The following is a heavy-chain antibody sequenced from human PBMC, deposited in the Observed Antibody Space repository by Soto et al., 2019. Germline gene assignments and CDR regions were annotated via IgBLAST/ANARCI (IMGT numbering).Heavy chain of an antibody. J-gene: IGHJ4*02. Sequence: PGGSRRLSCAASGFTFNNYAMGWVRQAPGKGLEWVSAITDSGDDTYYIDSVKGRFTISRDNSKSTLYLQMNSLRAEDTAIYYCAKLGSSSWSPHYYFDYWGQGTLVTVSS. V-gene: IGHV3-23*01. D-gene: IGHD2-2*01. CDR2: ITDSGDDT. CDR3: AKLGSSSWSPHYYFDY. CDR1: GFTFNNYA.